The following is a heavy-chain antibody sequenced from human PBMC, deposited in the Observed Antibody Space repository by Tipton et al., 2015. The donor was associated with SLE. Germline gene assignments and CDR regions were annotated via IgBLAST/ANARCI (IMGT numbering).Heavy chain of an antibody. CDR2: IHHSGKT. Sequence: TLSLTCAVSGYSITHDHNWGWIRQPPGKGLEWVGSIHHSGKTYYNPSLKSRVTMSVDTSKNHLSLNLSSVTAADTAVYYCARPSRGHGDYDNWGQGTQVTVSS. CDR1: GYSITHDHN. CDR3: ARPSRGHGDYDN. J-gene: IGHJ4*02. V-gene: IGHV4-38-2*01. D-gene: IGHD4-17*01.